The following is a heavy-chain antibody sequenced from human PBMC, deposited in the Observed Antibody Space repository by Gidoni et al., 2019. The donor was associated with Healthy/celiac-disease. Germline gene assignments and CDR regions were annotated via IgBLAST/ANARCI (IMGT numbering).Heavy chain of an antibody. Sequence: QVQLVESGGGVVQPGRSLRLSCAASGFTFSSYAMHWVRQAPGKGLEWVAVISYDGSNKYYADSVKGRFTISRDNSKNTLYLQMNSLRAEDTAVYYCARDRFMTTSHFDYWGQGTLVTVSS. V-gene: IGHV3-30-3*01. CDR1: GFTFSSYA. CDR3: ARDRFMTTSHFDY. CDR2: ISYDGSNK. J-gene: IGHJ4*02. D-gene: IGHD4-17*01.